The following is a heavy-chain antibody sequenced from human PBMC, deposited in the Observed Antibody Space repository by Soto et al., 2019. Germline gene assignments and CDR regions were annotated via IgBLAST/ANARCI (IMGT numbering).Heavy chain of an antibody. CDR3: AKAVSDLSRVYFAH. Sequence: EVQLLESGGDLVQPGGSLRLSCGAFGFTFSSYAMSWVRQAPGKGLEWVSSTSNGGGITYYADSVKGRFTISRDNSKNTLYLQMNSLRAEDTATYYCAKAVSDLSRVYFAHWAQGTLVSVSS. D-gene: IGHD2-21*02. CDR2: TSNGGGIT. J-gene: IGHJ4*02. CDR1: GFTFSSYA. V-gene: IGHV3-23*01.